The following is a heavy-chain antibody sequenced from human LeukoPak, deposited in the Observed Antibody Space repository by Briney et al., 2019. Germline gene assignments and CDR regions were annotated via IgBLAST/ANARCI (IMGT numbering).Heavy chain of an antibody. Sequence: GGSLRLSCAASGFTFSGSAMHWVRQASGKGLEWVGRIRSKANSYATAYAASVKGRFTISRDDSKNTAYLQMNSLRAEDTAVYYCAKDRYSSGSDPWGQGTLVTVSS. D-gene: IGHD6-19*01. J-gene: IGHJ5*02. CDR2: IRSKANSYAT. CDR3: AKDRYSSGSDP. CDR1: GFTFSGSA. V-gene: IGHV3-73*01.